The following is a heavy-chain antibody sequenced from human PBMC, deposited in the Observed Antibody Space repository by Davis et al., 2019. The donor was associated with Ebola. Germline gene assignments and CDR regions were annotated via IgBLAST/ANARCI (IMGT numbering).Heavy chain of an antibody. V-gene: IGHV5-10-1*01. Sequence: GESLKISCKGSGYSFTSYWISWVRQMPGKGLEWMARIDPSDSYTNYSPSFQGHVTISADKSISNAYLQWSSLKASDTAMYYCARPLNQDVDTENYWGQGTLVTVSS. D-gene: IGHD5-18*01. CDR3: ARPLNQDVDTENY. J-gene: IGHJ4*02. CDR1: GYSFTSYW. CDR2: IDPSDSYT.